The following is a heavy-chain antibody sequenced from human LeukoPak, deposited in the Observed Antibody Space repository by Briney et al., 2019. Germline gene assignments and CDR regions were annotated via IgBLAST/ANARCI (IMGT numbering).Heavy chain of an antibody. CDR3: ASEGRKQPDSGY. V-gene: IGHV4-34*01. Sequence: PSETLSLTCAVYGGSFSGYYWSWIRQPPGKGLEWIGEINHSGSTNYNPSLKSRVTISVDTSKNQFSLKLSSVTAADTAVYYCASEGRKQPDSGYWGQGTLVTVSS. J-gene: IGHJ4*02. CDR1: GGSFSGYY. D-gene: IGHD6-13*01. CDR2: INHSGST.